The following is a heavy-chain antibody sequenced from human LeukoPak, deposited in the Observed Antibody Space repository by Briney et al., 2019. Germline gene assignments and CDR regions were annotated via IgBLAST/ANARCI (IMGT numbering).Heavy chain of an antibody. V-gene: IGHV1-69*01. CDR1: GGTFSSYA. CDR2: IIPIFGTA. J-gene: IGHJ5*02. D-gene: IGHD2-2*01. Sequence: GSSVKVSCKASGGTFSSYAISWVRQAPGQGLEWMGGIIPIFGTANYAQKFQGRVTITADETTSTAYMELSSLRSEDTAVYYCATSCSSTSCPGGYNWFDPWGQGTLVTVSS. CDR3: ATSCSSTSCPGGYNWFDP.